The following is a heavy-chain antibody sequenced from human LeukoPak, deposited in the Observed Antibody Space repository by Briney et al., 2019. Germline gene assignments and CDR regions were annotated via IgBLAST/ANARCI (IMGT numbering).Heavy chain of an antibody. J-gene: IGHJ6*04. CDR1: GGTFSNYA. CDR2: IIPIFGTA. Sequence: ASVKVSCKASGGTFSNYAISWVRQAPGQGLEGMGGIIPIFGTANYAQKFQGRVTITADESTSTAYMELSSLRSEDTAVYYCARKNPRYYYGMDVWGKGTTVTVSS. CDR3: ARKNPRYYYGMDV. V-gene: IGHV1-69*13.